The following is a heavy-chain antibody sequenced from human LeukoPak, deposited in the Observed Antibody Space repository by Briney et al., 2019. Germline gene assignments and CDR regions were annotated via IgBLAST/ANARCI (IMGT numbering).Heavy chain of an antibody. CDR2: TIPIFGKT. Sequence: GASVKVSCKASGGTFSSYAISWVRQAPEKGLEWMGGTIPIFGKTNYAQTLTGRVTITTDESTSTAYMELSSLRSEDTAVYYCARELFGYSYGSCFDYWGQGTLVTVSS. J-gene: IGHJ4*02. V-gene: IGHV1-69*05. D-gene: IGHD5-18*01. CDR3: ARELFGYSYGSCFDY. CDR1: GGTFSSYA.